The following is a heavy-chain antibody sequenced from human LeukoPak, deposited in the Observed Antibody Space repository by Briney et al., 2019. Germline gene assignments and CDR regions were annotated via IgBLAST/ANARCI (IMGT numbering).Heavy chain of an antibody. CDR3: AKERFERASNSFDY. Sequence: GGSLRLSCAASGFTFSNYGMQWVRQAPGKGLEWVAVVSFEGRLKYYADSVKGRFTVSRDNSKNTLYLEMNSLKAEDTAVYFCAKERFERASNSFDYWGQGTLVTVSS. V-gene: IGHV3-30*18. D-gene: IGHD3-10*01. CDR2: VSFEGRLK. CDR1: GFTFSNYG. J-gene: IGHJ4*02.